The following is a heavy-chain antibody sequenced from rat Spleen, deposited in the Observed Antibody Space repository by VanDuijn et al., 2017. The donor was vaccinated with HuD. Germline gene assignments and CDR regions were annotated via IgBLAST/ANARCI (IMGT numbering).Heavy chain of an antibody. Sequence: QVQLKESGPGLVQPSQTLSLTCTVSGFSLTSYSVNWVRQPPGKGLEWMGGIWGDGSTDYNSALKSRLSISRDTSKSQVFLKMNSLQTEDTATYYCARDSYWGQGVMVTVSS. V-gene: IGHV2-15*01. CDR2: IWGDGST. J-gene: IGHJ2*01. CDR3: ARDSY. CDR1: GFSLTSYS.